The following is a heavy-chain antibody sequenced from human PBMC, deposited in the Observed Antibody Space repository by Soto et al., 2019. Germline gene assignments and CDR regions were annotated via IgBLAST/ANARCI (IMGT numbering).Heavy chain of an antibody. CDR2: INHSGST. CDR3: ASREGYFEY. V-gene: IGHV4-34*01. Sequence: SETLSLTCAVYGGSFSGYYWSWIRQPPGKGLEWIGEINHSGSTNYNPSLKSRVTISVDTSKNQFSLKLSSVTAADPAVSSCASREGYFEYWDPEALDTVFS. CDR1: GGSFSGYY. J-gene: IGHJ4*02.